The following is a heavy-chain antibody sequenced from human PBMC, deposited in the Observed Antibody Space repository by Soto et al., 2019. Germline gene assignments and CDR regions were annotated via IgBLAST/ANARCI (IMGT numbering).Heavy chain of an antibody. CDR3: AKEGDDYGSGTSFQFDY. V-gene: IGHV3-23*01. CDR2: ISGSGDST. D-gene: IGHD3-10*01. CDR1: GFTFSSYA. J-gene: IGHJ4*02. Sequence: EVQLLQSGGGLVQPGGSLRLSCAASGFTFSSYAMSWVRQAPGKGLEWVSAISGSGDSTYYAAFVKGRFTISRDNYRTTLFLQLNRLTAEDTAVYYCAKEGDDYGSGTSFQFDYWGQGILVTVSS.